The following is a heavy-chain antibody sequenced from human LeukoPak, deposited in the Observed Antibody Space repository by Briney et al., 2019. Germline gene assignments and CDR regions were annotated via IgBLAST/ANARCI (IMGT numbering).Heavy chain of an antibody. Sequence: PGRSLRLSCAASGFTFDDYAMHWVRQAPGKGLEWVSGISWNSGSIGYADSVKGRFTISRDNAKNSLYLQMNSLRAEDTALYYCAKDTGGYDLYWYFDLRGRGTLVTVSS. CDR3: AKDTGGYDLYWYFDL. V-gene: IGHV3-9*01. J-gene: IGHJ2*01. CDR2: ISWNSGSI. D-gene: IGHD5-12*01. CDR1: GFTFDDYA.